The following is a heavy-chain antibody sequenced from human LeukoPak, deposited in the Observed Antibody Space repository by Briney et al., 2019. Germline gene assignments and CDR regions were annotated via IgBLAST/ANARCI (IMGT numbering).Heavy chain of an antibody. CDR1: GFTFSSYA. CDR2: ITGSGGST. J-gene: IGHJ2*01. V-gene: IGHV3-23*01. CDR3: AKATTGYWYLDL. Sequence: PGGSLRLSCAASGFTFSSYAMSWVRQAPGEGLEWVSGITGSGGSTYHADSVKGRFTISRDNSKNTLYLQLNSLRAEDTAVYLCAKATTGYWYLDLWGRGTLVTVSS. D-gene: IGHD4-11*01.